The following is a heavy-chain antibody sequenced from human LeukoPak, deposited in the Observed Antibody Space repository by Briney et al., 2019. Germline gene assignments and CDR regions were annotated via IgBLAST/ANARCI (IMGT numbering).Heavy chain of an antibody. CDR1: GYTFTSYD. V-gene: IGHV1-18*01. J-gene: IGHJ3*02. D-gene: IGHD1-26*01. CDR3: ARDGPGGSYSDDAFDI. Sequence: ASVKVSCKASGYTFTSYDITWVRQAPGQGLEWVGWISTYNGNTNYAQKLQGRVTLTTDTSTSTAYMELRSLISDDTAVYYCARDGPGGSYSDDAFDIWGQGTMVTVSS. CDR2: ISTYNGNT.